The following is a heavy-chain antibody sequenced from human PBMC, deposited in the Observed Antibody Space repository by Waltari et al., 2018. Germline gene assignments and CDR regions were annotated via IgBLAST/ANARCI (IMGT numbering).Heavy chain of an antibody. D-gene: IGHD2-2*01. CDR3: AREVVPPHTVVVNWFDP. V-gene: IGHV7-4-1*02. J-gene: IGHJ5*02. CDR2: IMRSSGNT. CDR1: GYTFTNYA. Sequence: QVQLVQSGSELKKPGASVKISCKSSGYTFTNYAINWLRQAPGEGLELLAWIMRSSGNTTYAHDVTGRFIFSLDTSDDTAYLEINSLKVEDTAVYYCAREVVPPHTVVVNWFDPWGQGTLVTVSS.